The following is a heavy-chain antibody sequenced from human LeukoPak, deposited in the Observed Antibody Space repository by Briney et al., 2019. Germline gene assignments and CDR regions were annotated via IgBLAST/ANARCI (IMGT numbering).Heavy chain of an antibody. CDR1: GFILRNYE. CDR3: ARGQQLSDY. Sequence: GGSLRLSCTASGFILRNYEMNWVRQAPGKGLEWVSYIRTGGSPTYYADSVTGGFTISRDNAKNSLYLQLNSLRAEDTAVYDCARGQQLSDYWGQGTLVTVSS. D-gene: IGHD6-13*01. J-gene: IGHJ4*02. V-gene: IGHV3-48*03. CDR2: IRTGGSPT.